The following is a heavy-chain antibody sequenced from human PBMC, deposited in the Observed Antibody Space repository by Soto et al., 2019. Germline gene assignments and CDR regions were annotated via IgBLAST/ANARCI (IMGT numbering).Heavy chain of an antibody. D-gene: IGHD5-12*01. CDR3: ARWTMSGYHYYFAY. V-gene: IGHV4-59*01. Sequence: PSETLSLTCTVSGGSISSYYWSWIRQPPGKGLEWIGYIYYSGSTNYNPSLKSRVTISVDTSKNQFSLKLSSVTAADTAVYYCARWTMSGYHYYFAYWGQGTLVTVSS. CDR1: GGSISSYY. J-gene: IGHJ4*02. CDR2: IYYSGST.